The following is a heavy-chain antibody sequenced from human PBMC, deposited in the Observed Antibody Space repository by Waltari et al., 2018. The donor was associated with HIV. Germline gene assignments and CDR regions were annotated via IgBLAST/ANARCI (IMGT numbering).Heavy chain of an antibody. V-gene: IGHV1-2*02. D-gene: IGHD2-21*02. CDR1: GYTFTGYY. J-gene: IGHJ5*02. CDR3: AKDQNMVVTAMGLGALDT. CDR2: IHPSIGAT. Sequence: QVHLVQSGSQMRKPGASVTVSCQAAGYTFTGYYIHWVRQAPGRGLEWMGWIHPSIGATSFPQEFRGRVAMTRDTSINTAYMELSRLKSDDTAIYYCAKDQNMVVTAMGLGALDTWGQGALVTVSS.